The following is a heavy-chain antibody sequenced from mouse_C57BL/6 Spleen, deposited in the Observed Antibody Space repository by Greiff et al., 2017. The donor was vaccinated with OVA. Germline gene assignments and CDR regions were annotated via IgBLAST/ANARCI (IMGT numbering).Heavy chain of an antibody. V-gene: IGHV1-66*01. D-gene: IGHD1-1*01. CDR1: GYSFTSYY. CDR3: ARSHYGSSDWYFDV. J-gene: IGHJ1*03. Sequence: QVQLQQSGPELVKPGASVKISCKASGYSFTSYYIHWVKQRPGQGLEWIGWIYPGSGNTKYNEKFKGKATLTADTSSSTAYMQLSSLTSEDSAVYYCARSHYGSSDWYFDVWGTGTTVTVSS. CDR2: IYPGSGNT.